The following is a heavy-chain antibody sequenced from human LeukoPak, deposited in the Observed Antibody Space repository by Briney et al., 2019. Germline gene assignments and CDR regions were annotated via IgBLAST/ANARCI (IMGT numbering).Heavy chain of an antibody. Sequence: SSETLSLTCTVSGGSISSGGYYWSWIRQHPGKGLEWIGYIYYSGSTYYNPSLKSRVTISVDTSKNQFSLKLSSVTAADTAVYYCARESYCGGDCYPPEYFQHWGQGTLVTVSS. J-gene: IGHJ1*01. CDR2: IYYSGST. V-gene: IGHV4-31*03. D-gene: IGHD2-21*02. CDR3: ARESYCGGDCYPPEYFQH. CDR1: GGSISSGGYY.